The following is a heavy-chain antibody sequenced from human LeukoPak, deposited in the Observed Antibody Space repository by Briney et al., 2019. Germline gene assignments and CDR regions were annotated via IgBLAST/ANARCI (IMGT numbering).Heavy chain of an antibody. J-gene: IGHJ4*02. CDR2: FDPEDGET. Sequence: ASVKVSCKVSGYTLTELSMHWVRQAPGKGLEWMGGFDPEDGETIYAQKFQGRVTMTEDTSTDTAYMELSSLRSEDTAVYYCARDPMVRSAAGHTFNYWGQGTLVTVSS. D-gene: IGHD6-13*01. CDR1: GYTLTELS. CDR3: ARDPMVRSAAGHTFNY. V-gene: IGHV1-24*01.